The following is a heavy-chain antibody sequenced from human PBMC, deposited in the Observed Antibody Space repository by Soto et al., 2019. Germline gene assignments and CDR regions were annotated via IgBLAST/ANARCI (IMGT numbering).Heavy chain of an antibody. D-gene: IGHD1-7*01. CDR2: ISYDGSNK. V-gene: IGHV3-30*18. CDR1: GFTFSSYG. Sequence: GGSLRLSCAASGFTFSSYGMHWVRQAPGKGLEWVAVISYDGSNKYYADSVKGRFTISRDNSKNTLYLQMNSLRAEDTAVYYCAKDRYNWNYPYYYYGMDVWGQGTTVTVSS. J-gene: IGHJ6*02. CDR3: AKDRYNWNYPYYYYGMDV.